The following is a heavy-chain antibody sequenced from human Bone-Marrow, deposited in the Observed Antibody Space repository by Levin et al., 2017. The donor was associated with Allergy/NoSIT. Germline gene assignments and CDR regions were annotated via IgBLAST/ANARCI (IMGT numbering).Heavy chain of an antibody. CDR2: MYSGGDT. CDR3: ARPPLVDTALVELFDY. D-gene: IGHD5-18*01. CDR1: GFTVSRYY. V-gene: IGHV3-66*02. J-gene: IGHJ4*02. Sequence: GGSLRLSCAASGFTVSRYYMSWVRQAPGKGLEWVSVMYSGGDTYYADSVKGRFTISRDNAKNTVYLQMSSLRPEDTAVYYCARPPLVDTALVELFDYWGQGTLVTVSS.